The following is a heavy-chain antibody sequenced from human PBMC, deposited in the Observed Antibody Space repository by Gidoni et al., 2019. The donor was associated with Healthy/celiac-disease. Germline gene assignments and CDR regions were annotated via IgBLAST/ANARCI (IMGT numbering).Heavy chain of an antibody. CDR1: GFSLSTSGVG. CDR2: IYWDDDK. J-gene: IGHJ5*02. V-gene: IGHV2-5*02. Sequence: QITLKESGPTLVKPTQTLTLTCTFSGFSLSTSGVGVGWIRQPPGKALEWLALIYWDDDKRYSPSLKSRLTITKDTSKNQVVLTMTNMDPVDTATYYCAHRGGDYYDSSVAHGWFDPWGQGTLVTVSS. D-gene: IGHD3-22*01. CDR3: AHRGGDYYDSSVAHGWFDP.